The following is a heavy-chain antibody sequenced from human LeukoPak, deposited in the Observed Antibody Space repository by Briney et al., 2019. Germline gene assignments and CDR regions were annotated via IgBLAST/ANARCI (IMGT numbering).Heavy chain of an antibody. CDR3: ARSYVVELTFDY. J-gene: IGHJ4*02. D-gene: IGHD3-10*01. CDR2: INPNSGGT. Sequence: ASVKVSYKASGYTFTGYYMHWVRQAPGQGLEWMGWINPNSGGTNYAQKFQGRVTMTRDTSISTAYMELSRLRSDDTAVYYCARSYVVELTFDYWGQGTLVTVSS. CDR1: GYTFTGYY. V-gene: IGHV1-2*02.